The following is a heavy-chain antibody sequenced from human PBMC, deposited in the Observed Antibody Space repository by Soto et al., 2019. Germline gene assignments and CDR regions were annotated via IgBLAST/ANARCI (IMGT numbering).Heavy chain of an antibody. V-gene: IGHV4-4*08. J-gene: IGHJ4*02. CDR2: IYYSGGT. CDR1: GGSISSYY. D-gene: IGHD3-22*01. CDR3: AKDRVPNDSSGYYSILTDS. Sequence: SETLSLTCTVSGGSISSYYWSWIRQPPGKGLEWIGYIYYSGGTYYVDSVKGRFTVSRDNSKNTLYLQMHSLRAEDTAVYYCAKDRVPNDSSGYYSILTDSWGQGTVVTVSS.